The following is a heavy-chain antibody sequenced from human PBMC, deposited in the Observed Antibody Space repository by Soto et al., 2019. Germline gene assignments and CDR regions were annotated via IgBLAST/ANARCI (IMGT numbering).Heavy chain of an antibody. D-gene: IGHD2-2*01. CDR3: ARGRHPCSSTTSSRWFDP. Sequence: GEALKISCKGSGYSFVSCWIAWVRQKPGKGLEWMGTIYPADSDTRYSPSFQGQVTISVDLSIRTAYLQWSSLRASDTAMYFCARGRHPCSSTTSSRWFDPWGQGTLVTVSS. J-gene: IGHJ5*02. CDR1: GYSFVSCW. CDR2: IYPADSDT. V-gene: IGHV5-51*01.